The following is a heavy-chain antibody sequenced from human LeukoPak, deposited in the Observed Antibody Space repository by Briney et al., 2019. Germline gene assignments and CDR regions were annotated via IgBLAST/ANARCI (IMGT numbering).Heavy chain of an antibody. CDR3: ARGLSGGSYLY. CDR2: INPNSGGR. V-gene: IGHV1-2*02. Sequence: GASVKVSCKASGYTFTGYYMHWVRQAPGQGLEWMGLINPNSGGRNYEQKFQGRVSMTRDTSISTAYMELSRLRSDDTAVYYCARGLSGGSYLYWGQGTLVTVSS. J-gene: IGHJ4*02. CDR1: GYTFTGYY. D-gene: IGHD1-26*01.